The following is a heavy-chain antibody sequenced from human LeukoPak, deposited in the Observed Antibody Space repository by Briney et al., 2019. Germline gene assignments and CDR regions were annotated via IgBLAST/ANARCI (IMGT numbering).Heavy chain of an antibody. J-gene: IGHJ5*01. Sequence: GASVKVSCKASGGTFSSYDISWLRQAPGQGLEWMGWINPRTGGTNIPQKFQGRVTMTRDPSISAAYMELSRLIFDDTAVYYCARSDGFSGYSSLGDSWGQGTLVTVSS. CDR1: GGTFSSYD. CDR3: ARSDGFSGYSSLGDS. CDR2: INPRTGGT. V-gene: IGHV1-2*02. D-gene: IGHD3-22*01.